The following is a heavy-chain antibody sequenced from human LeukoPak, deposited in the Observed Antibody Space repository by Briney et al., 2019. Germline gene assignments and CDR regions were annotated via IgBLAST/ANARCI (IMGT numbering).Heavy chain of an antibody. Sequence: GGFLRLSCAASGFTFSSYAMSWVRQAPGKGLEWVSAISGSGGSTYYADSVKGRFTISRDNSKNTLYLQMNSLRPEDTAVYYCARESYGDYFFGYWGQGTLVTVSS. V-gene: IGHV3-23*01. J-gene: IGHJ4*02. D-gene: IGHD4-17*01. CDR3: ARESYGDYFFGY. CDR1: GFTFSSYA. CDR2: ISGSGGST.